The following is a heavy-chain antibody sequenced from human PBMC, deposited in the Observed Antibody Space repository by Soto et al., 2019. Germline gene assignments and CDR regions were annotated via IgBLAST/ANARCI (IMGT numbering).Heavy chain of an antibody. J-gene: IGHJ4*02. Sequence: GGSLRLSCAASEFIFANYSINWVRQAPCKGLEWVSSISGSGVGTSYADSVKGRFTISRDNSKNTLSLEMSSLRVEDTGVYYCARDQRGFNSPADYWGQGALVTVSS. CDR2: ISGSGVGT. CDR3: ARDQRGFNSPADY. V-gene: IGHV3-23*01. D-gene: IGHD2-15*01. CDR1: EFIFANYS.